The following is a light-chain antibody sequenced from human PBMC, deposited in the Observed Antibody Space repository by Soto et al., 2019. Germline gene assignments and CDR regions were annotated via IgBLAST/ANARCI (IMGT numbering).Light chain of an antibody. J-gene: IGLJ1*01. V-gene: IGLV2-8*01. CDR3: SSYAGSSNV. CDR1: SSDVGGYNY. CDR2: EVN. Sequence: QSVLTQPPSASGSPVQSVAISCTGTSSDVGGYNYVSWYQQHPGKAPKLMIYEVNKRPSGVPDRFSGSKSGNTASLTVSGLQAEDEADYYCSSYAGSSNVFGTGTRSPS.